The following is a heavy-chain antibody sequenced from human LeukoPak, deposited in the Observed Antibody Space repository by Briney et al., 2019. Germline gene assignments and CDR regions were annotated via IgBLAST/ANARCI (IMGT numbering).Heavy chain of an antibody. J-gene: IGHJ5*02. CDR2: IKSKTDGGTT. D-gene: IGHD4-17*01. CDR1: GFTFNNAW. Sequence: GGSLRLACAASGFTFNNAWMSWVRQAPGKGLEWVGRIKSKTDGGTTDYAAPVKSRFTISRDDSKNTLYLQMNTLKIEDTAVYFCTTFYGDYANCFDPWGQGTLVTVSS. CDR3: TTFYGDYANCFDP. V-gene: IGHV3-15*01.